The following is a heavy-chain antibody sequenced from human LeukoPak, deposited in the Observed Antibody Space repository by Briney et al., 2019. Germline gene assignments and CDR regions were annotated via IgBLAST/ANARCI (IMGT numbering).Heavy chain of an antibody. J-gene: IGHJ4*02. D-gene: IGHD2-2*01. CDR2: ISYDGSNK. Sequence: PGGSLRLSCAASGFTFSSYGMHWVRQAPAKGREGVAVISYDGSNKYYADSVKGRFTISRDNSKNTLYLQMNSLRAEDTAVYYCARKYCSTTSCLFDNWGQGTLVTVSS. CDR3: ARKYCSTTSCLFDN. CDR1: GFTFSSYG. V-gene: IGHV3-30*03.